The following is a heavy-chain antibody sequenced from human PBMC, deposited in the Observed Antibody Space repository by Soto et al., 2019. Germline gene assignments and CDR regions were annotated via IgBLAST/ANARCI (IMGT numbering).Heavy chain of an antibody. V-gene: IGHV3-23*01. Sequence: LRLCCVSCGCAFDGYAMNWERQAPGKGLEWVSTISGSGDYTYYTDSVKGRFTISRDNSKNKMYLQMNSLRAEDTAVYYCAKNRGLQYYFDYWGQGTLVTVSS. CDR3: AKNRGLQYYFDY. CDR2: ISGSGDYT. CDR1: GCAFDGYA. J-gene: IGHJ4*02.